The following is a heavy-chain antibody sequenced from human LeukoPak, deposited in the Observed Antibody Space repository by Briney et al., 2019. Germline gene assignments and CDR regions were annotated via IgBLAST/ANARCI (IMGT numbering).Heavy chain of an antibody. Sequence: SETLSLTCTVSGGSISSYYWSWIRQPPGKGLEWIGYIYYSGSTNYNPSHKSRVTISVDTSKNQFSLKLSSVTAADTAVYYCARDFSPRTKYYYMDVWGKGTTVTVSS. D-gene: IGHD2-8*01. J-gene: IGHJ6*03. CDR3: ARDFSPRTKYYYMDV. V-gene: IGHV4-59*01. CDR2: IYYSGST. CDR1: GGSISSYY.